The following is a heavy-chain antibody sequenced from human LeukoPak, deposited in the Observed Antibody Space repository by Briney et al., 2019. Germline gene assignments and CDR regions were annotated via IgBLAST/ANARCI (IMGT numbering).Heavy chain of an antibody. CDR3: ARGRRGGYDSSGYAFDI. CDR2: ISGSGGST. CDR1: GGSISSSSYY. D-gene: IGHD3-22*01. J-gene: IGHJ3*02. Sequence: LSLTCTVSGGSISSSSYYWGWIRQPPGKGLEWVSAISGSGGSTYYADSVKGRFTISRDNAKNSLYLQMNSLRDEDTAVYYCARGRRGGYDSSGYAFDIWGQGTMVTVSS. V-gene: IGHV3-11*04.